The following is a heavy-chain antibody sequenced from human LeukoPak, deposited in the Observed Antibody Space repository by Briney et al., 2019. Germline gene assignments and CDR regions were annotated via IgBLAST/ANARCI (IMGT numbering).Heavy chain of an antibody. V-gene: IGHV1-24*01. CDR2: FDLEDGET. CDR1: GYTLTELS. J-gene: IGHJ4*02. CDR3: ATAFRNYDFWSGPGFDC. Sequence: ASVKVSCKVSGYTLTELSMHWVRQAPGKGLEWVGGFDLEDGETVYAQEFQGRVTMTEDTSSDTAYMDLSSLRSEDTAVYYCATAFRNYDFWSGPGFDCWGQGTLVTVSS. D-gene: IGHD3-3*01.